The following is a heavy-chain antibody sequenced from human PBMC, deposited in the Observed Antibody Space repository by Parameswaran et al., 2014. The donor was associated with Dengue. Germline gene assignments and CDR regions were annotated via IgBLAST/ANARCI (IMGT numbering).Heavy chain of an antibody. V-gene: IGHV1-69*01. Sequence: WVRQAPGQGLEWMGGIIPIFGTANYAQKSQGRVTITADESTSTAYMELSSLRSEDTAVYYCARCGIVGATFFDYWGQGTLVTVSS. CDR3: ARCGIVGATFFDY. D-gene: IGHD1-26*01. CDR2: IIPIFGTA. J-gene: IGHJ4*02.